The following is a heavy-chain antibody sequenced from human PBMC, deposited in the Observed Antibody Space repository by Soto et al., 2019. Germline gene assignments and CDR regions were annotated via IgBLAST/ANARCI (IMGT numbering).Heavy chain of an antibody. CDR3: ARGGPPIDY. CDR2: INAGNGNK. D-gene: IGHD3-10*01. CDR1: GYTFTSYA. V-gene: IGHV1-3*05. J-gene: IGHJ4*02. Sequence: QVQLVQSGAEERKPGASVKVSCKASGYTFTSYAMHWVRQAPGQRLEWMGWINAGNGNKKHSQKFQGRVTITRDTSASTAYMELSSLTSEDTAVYYCARGGPPIDYWGQGTLVTVSS.